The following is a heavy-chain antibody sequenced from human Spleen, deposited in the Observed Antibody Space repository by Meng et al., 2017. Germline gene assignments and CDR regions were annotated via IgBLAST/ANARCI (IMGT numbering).Heavy chain of an antibody. D-gene: IGHD6-13*01. V-gene: IGHV1-2*05. CDR1: GSTFPEYW. CDR3: ARDEDISAAGKRFGDY. CDR2: INPKSGDT. J-gene: IGHJ4*02. Sequence: GQRGQKGAERKKPGASVYVSCTAAGSTFPEYWLPWVRRAPGQWLEWMGRINPKSGDTHYAQRFQGRVTMTGDTSISTADMELSGLRSDDTGMYYCARDEDISAAGKRFGDYWGQETLVTVSS.